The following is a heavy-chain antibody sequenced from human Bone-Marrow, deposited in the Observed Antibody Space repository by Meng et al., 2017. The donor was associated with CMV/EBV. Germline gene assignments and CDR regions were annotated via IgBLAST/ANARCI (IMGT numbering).Heavy chain of an antibody. D-gene: IGHD4-23*01. V-gene: IGHV1-24*01. CDR3: GTDYGGHFLDI. CDR1: GHSLSEVS. Sequence: ASVKVSCKVSGHSLSEVSIDWVRQAPGKGLEWMGGSDPEDSEIIYAQKFQGRVTMTEDTSTDTAYMELSSLRSEDTAVYYCGTDYGGHFLDIWGRGTLVTVS. CDR2: SDPEDSEI. J-gene: IGHJ4*02.